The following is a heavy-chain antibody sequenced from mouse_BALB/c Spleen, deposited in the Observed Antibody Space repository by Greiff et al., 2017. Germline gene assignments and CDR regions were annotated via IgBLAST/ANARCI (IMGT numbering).Heavy chain of an antibody. D-gene: IGHD2-4*01. CDR2: IWGDGST. Sequence: VQVEESGPGLVAPSQSLSITCTVSGFSLTGYGVNWVRQPPGKGLEWLGMIWGDGSTDYNSAIKSRLSISKDNSKSQVFLKMNSLQTDDTARYYCARDRDDFYYAMDYWGQGTSVTVSA. J-gene: IGHJ4*01. CDR3: ARDRDDFYYAMDY. CDR1: GFSLTGYG. V-gene: IGHV2-6-7*01.